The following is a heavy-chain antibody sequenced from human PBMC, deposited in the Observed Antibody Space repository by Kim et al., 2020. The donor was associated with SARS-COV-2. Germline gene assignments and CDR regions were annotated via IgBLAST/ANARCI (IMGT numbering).Heavy chain of an antibody. J-gene: IGHJ2*01. D-gene: IGHD1-26*01. CDR1: GGSISSYY. CDR3: AGDGYSGSYFRYWYFDL. CDR2: IYYSGST. V-gene: IGHV4-59*01. Sequence: SETLSLTCTVSGGSISSYYWSWIRQPPGKGLEWVGYIYYSGSTIYNPSLKSRVTISVDTSKNQFSLKLSSVTAADTAVYYCAGDGYSGSYFRYWYFDLWGRGGLVTVSS.